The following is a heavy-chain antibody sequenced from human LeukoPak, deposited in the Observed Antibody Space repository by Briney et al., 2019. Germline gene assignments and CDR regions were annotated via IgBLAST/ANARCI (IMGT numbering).Heavy chain of an antibody. Sequence: PGGSLRLSCAASGFTFSSYAMSWVRQAPGKGLEWVSGISWNSGSIGYADSVKGRFTISRDNAKNSLYLQMNSLRAEDTALYYCAKDSQSTVTTWFDPWGQGTLVTVSS. CDR1: GFTFSSYA. CDR2: ISWNSGSI. D-gene: IGHD4-11*01. J-gene: IGHJ5*02. V-gene: IGHV3-9*01. CDR3: AKDSQSTVTTWFDP.